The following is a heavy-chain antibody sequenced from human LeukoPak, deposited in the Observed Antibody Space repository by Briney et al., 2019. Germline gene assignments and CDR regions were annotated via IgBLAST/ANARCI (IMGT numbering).Heavy chain of an antibody. Sequence: GGPLSLSCAASGFPFSAYWWNWVRQVQGKGLVWVSRINSDGTTTNYADSVKGRFTISRDNAKNTLYLQMNSLRAEDTAVYYCARETIAVVPAALYWGQGTLVTVSS. CDR2: INSDGTTT. CDR1: GFPFSAYW. D-gene: IGHD2-2*01. V-gene: IGHV3-74*01. CDR3: ARETIAVVPAALY. J-gene: IGHJ4*02.